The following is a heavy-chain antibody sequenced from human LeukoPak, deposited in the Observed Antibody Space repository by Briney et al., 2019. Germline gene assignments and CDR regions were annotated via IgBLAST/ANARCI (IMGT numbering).Heavy chain of an antibody. J-gene: IGHJ5*02. CDR2: IYSSGST. CDR3: ARDLITMVQGAPTSNWFDP. CDR1: GGSFSGYY. V-gene: IGHV4-34*01. Sequence: PSETLSLTCAVYGGSFSGYYWSWIRQPPGKGLEWIGRIYSSGSTNYNPSLKSRVTISVDTSKNQFSLKLSSVTAADTAMYYCARDLITMVQGAPTSNWFDPWGQGTLVTVSS. D-gene: IGHD3-10*01.